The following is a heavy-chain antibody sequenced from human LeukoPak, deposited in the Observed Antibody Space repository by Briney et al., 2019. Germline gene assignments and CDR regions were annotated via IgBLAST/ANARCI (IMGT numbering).Heavy chain of an antibody. CDR3: ARDSGWWRFDF. Sequence: PGGSLRLSCAASGLNFSSRWMNWVRQAPGQGLEWVASIKEDGSEKHYVDSVKGRFTISRDNGKNSLYPQMNSLRAEDTAVYYCARDSGWWRFDFWGQGTLVTVSS. J-gene: IGHJ4*02. V-gene: IGHV3-7*03. D-gene: IGHD6-13*01. CDR1: GLNFSSRW. CDR2: IKEDGSEK.